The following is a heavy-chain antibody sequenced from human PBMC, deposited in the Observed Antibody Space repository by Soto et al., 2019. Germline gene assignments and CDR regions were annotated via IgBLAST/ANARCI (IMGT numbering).Heavy chain of an antibody. CDR1: GFTFSSYS. CDR2: ISSSSSYI. J-gene: IGHJ3*02. V-gene: IGHV3-21*01. D-gene: IGHD2-2*01. CDR3: ASTPGDIVVVISGAFDI. Sequence: GGSLRLSCAASGFTFSSYSMNWVRQAPGKGLEWVSSISSSSSYIYYADSVKGRFTISRDNAKNSLYLQMNSLRAEDTAVYYCASTPGDIVVVISGAFDIWGQGTMVTVSS.